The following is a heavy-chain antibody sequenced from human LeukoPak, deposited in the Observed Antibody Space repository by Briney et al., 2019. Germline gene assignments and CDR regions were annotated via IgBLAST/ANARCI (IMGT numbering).Heavy chain of an antibody. J-gene: IGHJ3*02. Sequence: PGGSLRLSCAASGFTFSTYGMLWVRQAPGKGLEWVAVISYDGSDKYYADSVKGRFTISRDNSKNTVYLQMIGLRAEDTAVYYCAKDQGSSGRNAFDIWGRGTTVTVSS. D-gene: IGHD6-19*01. CDR2: ISYDGSDK. CDR1: GFTFSTYG. V-gene: IGHV3-30*18. CDR3: AKDQGSSGRNAFDI.